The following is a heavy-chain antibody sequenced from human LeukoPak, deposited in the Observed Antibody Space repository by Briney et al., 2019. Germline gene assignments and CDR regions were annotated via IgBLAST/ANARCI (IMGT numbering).Heavy chain of an antibody. Sequence: SETLSLTCTVSGGSISSSSYYWGWIRQPPGKGLEWIGSIYYSGSTYYNPSLKSRVTISVDTSKNQFSLKLSSVTAADTAVYYCAREGIYGDYRHWGQETLVTVSS. V-gene: IGHV4-39*07. D-gene: IGHD4-17*01. CDR1: GGSISSSSYY. J-gene: IGHJ4*02. CDR3: AREGIYGDYRH. CDR2: IYYSGST.